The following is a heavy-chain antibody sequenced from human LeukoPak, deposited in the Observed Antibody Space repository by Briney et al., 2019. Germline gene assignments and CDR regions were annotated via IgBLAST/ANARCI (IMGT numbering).Heavy chain of an antibody. J-gene: IGHJ3*02. V-gene: IGHV3-66*02. CDR3: ARSRDGRHDAFDI. D-gene: IGHD2-21*01. CDR1: GFTFSDYY. Sequence: GGSLRLSCAASGFTFSDYYMTWVRQAPGKGLEGVSVIYSGGSTYYADSVKGRFTISRDNSKNTLYLQMNSLRAEDTAVYYCARSRDGRHDAFDIWGQGTMVTVSS. CDR2: IYSGGST.